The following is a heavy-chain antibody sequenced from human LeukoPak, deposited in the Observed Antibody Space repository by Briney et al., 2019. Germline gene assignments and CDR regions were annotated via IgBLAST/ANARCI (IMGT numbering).Heavy chain of an antibody. CDR3: AGGTGFIIKD. J-gene: IGHJ4*02. CDR2: IKQDGSEK. CDR1: GFTFSLYW. Sequence: GGSLRLSCAASGFTFSLYWMNWVRRAPGKGLEWVANIKQDGSEKNYVDSVKGRFTISRDNAKNSLYLQMNNLRVEDTAMYYCAGGTGFIIKDWGQGTLATVSS. D-gene: IGHD3-9*01. V-gene: IGHV3-7*03.